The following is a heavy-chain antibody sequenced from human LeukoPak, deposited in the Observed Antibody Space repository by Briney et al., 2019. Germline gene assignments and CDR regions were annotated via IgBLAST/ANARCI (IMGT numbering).Heavy chain of an antibody. CDR1: GGSISSYY. D-gene: IGHD3-10*01. J-gene: IGHJ3*02. V-gene: IGHV4-4*07. CDR3: ARGRYYGSGSDAFDI. Sequence: SETLALTCTVSGGSISSYYWTWIRQPAGKGLEWIGRIYTSGNTNFNPSLKSRVTMSMDTSESQYSLKLTYVTGADTAMYYCARGRYYGSGSDAFDIWGQGTMVTVSS. CDR2: IYTSGNT.